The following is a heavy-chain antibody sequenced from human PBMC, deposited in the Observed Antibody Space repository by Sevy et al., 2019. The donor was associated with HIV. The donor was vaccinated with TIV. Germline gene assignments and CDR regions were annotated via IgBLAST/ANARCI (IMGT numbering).Heavy chain of an antibody. J-gene: IGHJ4*02. V-gene: IGHV3-21*01. CDR2: ISSSSSYI. D-gene: IGHD2-2*01. Sequence: GGSLRLSCAASGFTFSSYSMNWVRQAPGKGLEWVSSISSSSSYIYYADSVKGRFTISRDNAKNSLYLQMNSLRAEDTAAYNCARRSCSSTSCSFDYWGQGTLVTVSS. CDR3: ARRSCSSTSCSFDY. CDR1: GFTFSSYS.